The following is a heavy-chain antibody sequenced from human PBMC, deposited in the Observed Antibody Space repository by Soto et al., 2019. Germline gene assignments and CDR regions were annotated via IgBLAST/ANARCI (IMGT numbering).Heavy chain of an antibody. V-gene: IGHV1-18*04. CDR3: ARGPLTPSYGDYGY. J-gene: IGHJ4*02. CDR2: ISAYNGNT. CDR1: GYTFTSYG. Sequence: GASVKVSCKASGYTFTSYGISWVRQAPGQGLEWMGWISAYNGNTNYAQKLQGRVTMTTDTSTSTAYMELRSLRSDDTAVYYCARGPLTPSYGDYGYWGQGTLVTVSS. D-gene: IGHD4-17*01.